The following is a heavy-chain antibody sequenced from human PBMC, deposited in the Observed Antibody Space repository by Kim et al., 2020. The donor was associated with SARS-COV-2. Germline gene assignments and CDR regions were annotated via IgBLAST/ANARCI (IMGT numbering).Heavy chain of an antibody. CDR3: ARDSNWGYFDY. CDR1: GFTFSSYA. V-gene: IGHV3-64*01. CDR2: ISSNGGST. J-gene: IGHJ4*02. D-gene: IGHD3-16*01. Sequence: GGSLRLSCAASGFTFSSYAMHWVRQAPGKGLEYVSAISSNGGSTYYANSVKGRFTISRDNSKNTLYLQMGSLRAEDMAVYYCARDSNWGYFDYWGQGTLVTVSS.